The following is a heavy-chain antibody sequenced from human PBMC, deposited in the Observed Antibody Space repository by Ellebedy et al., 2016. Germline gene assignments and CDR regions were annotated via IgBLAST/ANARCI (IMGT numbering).Heavy chain of an antibody. CDR3: ARMVRGSLFDY. D-gene: IGHD3-10*01. V-gene: IGHV4-59*01. J-gene: IGHJ4*02. CDR2: IYYSGST. Sequence: SETLSLXXTVSGGSISSYYWSWIRQPPGKGLEWIGYIYYSGSTNYNPTLKSRVTISVDTSKNQFSLKLSSVTAADTAVYYCARMVRGSLFDYWGQGTLVTVSS. CDR1: GGSISSYY.